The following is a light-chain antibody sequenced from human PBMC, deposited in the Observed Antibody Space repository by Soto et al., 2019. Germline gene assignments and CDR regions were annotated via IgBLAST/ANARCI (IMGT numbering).Light chain of an antibody. Sequence: DIQMTQSPSTLSAPVGDRVTITCRASQSISSWLAWYQQKPGKAPKPLIYDASSLESGVPSRFSGSGSGTEFTLTISSLQPDDFATYYCQQYNGFSSFGQGTKVEIK. CDR2: DAS. J-gene: IGKJ1*01. CDR1: QSISSW. V-gene: IGKV1-5*01. CDR3: QQYNGFSS.